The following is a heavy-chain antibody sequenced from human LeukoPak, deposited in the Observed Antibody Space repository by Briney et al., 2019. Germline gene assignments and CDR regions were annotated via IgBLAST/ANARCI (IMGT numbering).Heavy chain of an antibody. V-gene: IGHV3-23*01. CDR1: GFTVSSNE. D-gene: IGHD4-17*01. CDR2: ISGSGGST. CDR3: AKKVLTVTTWYFDY. J-gene: IGHJ4*02. Sequence: GGSLRPSCAASGFTVSSNEMSWVRQAPGKGLEWVSGISGSGGSTYYADSVKGRFTISRDNSKNMLYLQMNSLRAEDTAVYYCAKKVLTVTTWYFDYWGQGTLVTVSS.